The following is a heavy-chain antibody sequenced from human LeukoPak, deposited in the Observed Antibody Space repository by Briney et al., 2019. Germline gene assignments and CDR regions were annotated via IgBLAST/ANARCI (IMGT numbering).Heavy chain of an antibody. Sequence: GGSLRLSCAASGFTLSSYWMSWVRQAPGKGLEWVSSIGSSGSYIYYADSLTGRFTISRDNAENSLYLQMNSLRAEDTAMYYCARRATTERGHSYGLDFWGQGTLVTVSS. CDR1: GFTLSSYW. V-gene: IGHV3-21*01. CDR2: IGSSGSYI. J-gene: IGHJ4*02. D-gene: IGHD5-18*01. CDR3: ARRATTERGHSYGLDF.